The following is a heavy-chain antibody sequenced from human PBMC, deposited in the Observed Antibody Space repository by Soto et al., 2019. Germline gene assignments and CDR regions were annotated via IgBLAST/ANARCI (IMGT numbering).Heavy chain of an antibody. V-gene: IGHV4-59*08. Sequence: SETLSLTCTVSGGSISSYYWSWIRQPPGKGLEWIGYIYYSGSTNYNPSLKSRVTISVDTSKNQFSLKLNSMTAADTAVYYCARHNYGSGSTYFDYWGQRILVTVX. J-gene: IGHJ4*02. CDR2: IYYSGST. CDR3: ARHNYGSGSTYFDY. CDR1: GGSISSYY. D-gene: IGHD3-10*01.